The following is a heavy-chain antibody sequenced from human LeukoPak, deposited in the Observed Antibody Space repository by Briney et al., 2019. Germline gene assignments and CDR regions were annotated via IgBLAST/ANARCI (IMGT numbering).Heavy chain of an antibody. Sequence: ASVKVSCKASGYTFTSYYMHWVRQAPGQGLEWMGIINPSGGSTTYAQKFRGRVTMTRDTSISTAYMELSRLGSDDTAVYYCARVMYYYDSSGYIGYWGQGTLVTVSS. CDR3: ARVMYYYDSSGYIGY. V-gene: IGHV1-46*01. CDR1: GYTFTSYY. CDR2: INPSGGST. D-gene: IGHD3-22*01. J-gene: IGHJ4*02.